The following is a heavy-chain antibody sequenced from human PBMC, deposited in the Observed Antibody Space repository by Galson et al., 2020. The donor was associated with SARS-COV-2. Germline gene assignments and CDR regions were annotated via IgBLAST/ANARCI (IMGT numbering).Heavy chain of an antibody. CDR2: WDSGSI. CDR3: AKDRFSGYNFGYFDF. D-gene: IGHD5-12*01. V-gene: IGHV3-9*01. J-gene: IGHJ2*01. Sequence: WDSGSIGYADSVKGRFTISRDNAKNSLYLHMNSLRAEDSALYYCAKDRFSGYNFGYFDFWGRGTLVSVAS.